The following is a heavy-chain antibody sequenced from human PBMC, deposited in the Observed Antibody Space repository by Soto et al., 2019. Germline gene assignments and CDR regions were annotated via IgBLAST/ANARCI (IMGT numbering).Heavy chain of an antibody. CDR2: IYHSGST. CDR3: ARVIGAAAGTNYYGMDV. V-gene: IGHV4-4*02. D-gene: IGHD6-13*01. Sequence: PSETLSLTCTVSGGSISSSNWWSWVRQPPGKGLEWIAEIYHSGSTNYNPSLKSRVTISVDKSKNQFSLKLSSVTAADTAVYYCARVIGAAAGTNYYGMDVWGQGTTVTVSS. CDR1: GGSISSSNW. J-gene: IGHJ6*02.